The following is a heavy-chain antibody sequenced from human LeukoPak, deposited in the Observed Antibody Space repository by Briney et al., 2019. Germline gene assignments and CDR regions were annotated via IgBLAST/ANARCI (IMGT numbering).Heavy chain of an antibody. V-gene: IGHV3-48*02. CDR3: ARDRVERGYKCFDY. CDR2: ISSSSMII. J-gene: IGHJ4*02. D-gene: IGHD5-18*01. Sequence: GGSLRLSCAASGFTFSSYSMNWVRQAPGEGLEWVSYISSSSMIISYADSLKGRFTISRDNAKNSLYLQMDSLRDEDTAVYDCARDRVERGYKCFDYWGQGTLVTVSS. CDR1: GFTFSSYS.